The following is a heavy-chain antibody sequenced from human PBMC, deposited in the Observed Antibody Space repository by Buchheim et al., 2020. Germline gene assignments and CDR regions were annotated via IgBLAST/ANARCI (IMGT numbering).Heavy chain of an antibody. CDR1: GFDFGAYA. CDR2: ISYDGRNR. CDR3: AKDVRLGQLSNLKVYGMDV. Sequence: QEQLVQSGGGVVQPGRSLSLSCGASGFDFGAYAMHWVRQAPGKGLEWLTVISYDGRNRWYRDSVKGRFTVSRDNSKKSLHIQMNSLRPEDSAVYYCAKDVRLGQLSNLKVYGMDVWGHGTT. J-gene: IGHJ6*02. V-gene: IGHV3-30*18. D-gene: IGHD3-16*02.